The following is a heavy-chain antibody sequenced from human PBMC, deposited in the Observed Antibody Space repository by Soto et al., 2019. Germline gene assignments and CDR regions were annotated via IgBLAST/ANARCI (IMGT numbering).Heavy chain of an antibody. CDR2: ITSDGSSS. CDR1: GFTFGSYW. J-gene: IGHJ4*02. Sequence: PGGSLRLSSAASGFTFGSYWMHWVRRAPGKGPVWVSHITSDGSSSSYADSVKGRFIISRDNAKNTLYLQMSSLRVEDTAVYYCTRDDPGVGIDYWGQGIQVTVSS. CDR3: TRDDPGVGIDY. D-gene: IGHD1-26*01. V-gene: IGHV3-74*01.